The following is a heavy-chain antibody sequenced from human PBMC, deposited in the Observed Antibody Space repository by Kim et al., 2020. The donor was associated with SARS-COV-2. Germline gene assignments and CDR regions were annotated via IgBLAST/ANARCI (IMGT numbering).Heavy chain of an antibody. CDR1: GFTFSSYG. Sequence: GGSLRLSCAASGFTFSSYGMHWVRQAPGKGLEWVAVISYDGSNKYYADSVKGRFTISRDNSKNTLYLQMNSLRAEDTAVYYCAKTGQVAAPPDYWGQGTLVTVSS. D-gene: IGHD6-19*01. J-gene: IGHJ4*02. CDR3: AKTGQVAAPPDY. CDR2: ISYDGSNK. V-gene: IGHV3-30*18.